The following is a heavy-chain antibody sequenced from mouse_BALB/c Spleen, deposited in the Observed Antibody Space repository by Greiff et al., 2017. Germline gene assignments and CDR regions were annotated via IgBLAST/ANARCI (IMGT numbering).Heavy chain of an antibody. CDR2: IFPGTGTT. J-gene: IGHJ2*01. CDR3: ARAGVQRHYYFDD. Sequence: QVQLQQSGAELVKPGASVKLSCKTSGYTFTSYWIQWVKQRPGQGLGWIGEIFPGTGTTYYNEKFKGKATLTIDTSSSTAYMQLSSLTSEDSAVYFCARAGVQRHYYFDDWGQGTTLTVSS. V-gene: IGHV1S132*01. CDR1: GYTFTSYW. D-gene: IGHD2-12*01.